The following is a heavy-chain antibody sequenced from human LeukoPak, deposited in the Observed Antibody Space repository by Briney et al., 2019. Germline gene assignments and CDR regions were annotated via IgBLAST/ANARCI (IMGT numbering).Heavy chain of an antibody. CDR1: GGSISSYY. D-gene: IGHD3-3*01. Sequence: SETLSLTCTVSGGSISSYYWSWIRQPPGKGLEWIGYIYYSGSTYYNPSLKSRVTISVDTSKNQFSLKLSSVTAADTAVYYCARQDYHDLAINAWGQGTLVTVSS. CDR3: ARQDYHDLAINA. J-gene: IGHJ5*02. V-gene: IGHV4-59*08. CDR2: IYYSGST.